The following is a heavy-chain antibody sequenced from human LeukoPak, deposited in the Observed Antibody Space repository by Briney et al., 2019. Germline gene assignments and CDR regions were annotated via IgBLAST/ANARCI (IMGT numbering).Heavy chain of an antibody. Sequence: KPGGSLRLSXAASGFIFSDHYMSWIRQAPGKGLEWLSYSSSSGNTTHCADSVRGRFTISRDNAKNSLFLQMNSLRVEDTAIYYCARDGTSSWYFDSWGQGTLVTVAS. D-gene: IGHD6-13*01. CDR2: SSSSGNTT. J-gene: IGHJ4*02. V-gene: IGHV3-11*01. CDR1: GFIFSDHY. CDR3: ARDGTSSWYFDS.